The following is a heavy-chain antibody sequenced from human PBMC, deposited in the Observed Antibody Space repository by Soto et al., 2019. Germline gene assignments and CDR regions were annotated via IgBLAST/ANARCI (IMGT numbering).Heavy chain of an antibody. CDR3: AKDTVPVATPWFDP. V-gene: IGHV3-23*01. CDR1: GFPFSSYV. Sequence: GGSLRLSCAASGFPFSSYVMSWVRQAPGKGLEWVSTISGSSGSTYYADSVKGRFTISRDNSKNTLYLQMNSLRAEDTAVYYCAKDTVPVATPWFDPWGQGTLVTVSS. D-gene: IGHD2-2*01. CDR2: ISGSSGST. J-gene: IGHJ5*02.